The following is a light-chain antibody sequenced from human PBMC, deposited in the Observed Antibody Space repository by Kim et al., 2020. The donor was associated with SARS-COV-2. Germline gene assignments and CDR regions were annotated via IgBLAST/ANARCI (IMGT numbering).Light chain of an antibody. CDR1: SSDIGSFNY. CDR3: SSYTNANTRL. Sequence: GQSITSSCTGTSSDIGSFNYFSGFQQHPGKAPKLLIYDVSQRPSGISNRFSGSTSGYTASLTISGLQAEDEADYYCSSYTNANTRLFGPGTKVTVL. J-gene: IGLJ1*01. V-gene: IGLV2-14*03. CDR2: DVS.